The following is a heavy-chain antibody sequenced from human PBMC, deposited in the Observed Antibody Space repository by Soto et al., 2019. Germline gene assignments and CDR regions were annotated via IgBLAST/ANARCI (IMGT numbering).Heavy chain of an antibody. J-gene: IGHJ6*02. Sequence: SVKVSCKASGGTFSSYAISWVRQAPGQGLEWMGGIIPIFGTANYAQKFQGRVTITADESTSTAYMELSSLRSEDTAVYYCARGLRFLEWLRYYGMDVWGQGTPVTVSS. CDR1: GGTFSSYA. V-gene: IGHV1-69*13. D-gene: IGHD3-3*01. CDR3: ARGLRFLEWLRYYGMDV. CDR2: IIPIFGTA.